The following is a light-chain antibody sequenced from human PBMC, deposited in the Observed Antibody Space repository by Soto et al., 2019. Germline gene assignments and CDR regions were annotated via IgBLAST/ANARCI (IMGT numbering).Light chain of an antibody. Sequence: DFQMTQSPSTLSASVGDRVAITCRASQSINNWLAWYQQKPGKAPKLLIYEASNLQGGVPSRFSGSGSGTEFILTISSLQPDDFATYYCQQYNSYAYTFGQGTKVDIK. CDR2: EAS. CDR1: QSINNW. CDR3: QQYNSYAYT. V-gene: IGKV1-5*03. J-gene: IGKJ2*01.